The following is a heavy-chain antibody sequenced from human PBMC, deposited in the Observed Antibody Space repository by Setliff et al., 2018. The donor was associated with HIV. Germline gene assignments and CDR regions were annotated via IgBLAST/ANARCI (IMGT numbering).Heavy chain of an antibody. CDR3: ARIRAAALLNAFDI. D-gene: IGHD6-13*01. V-gene: IGHV1-18*01. CDR2: ISGYNDNT. J-gene: IGHJ3*02. CDR1: GYTFRNFA. Sequence: GASVKVSCKASGYTFRNFAISWVRQAPGQGLEWMGWISGYNDNTNYAQKFQGRVTMTTDTTSSTSYMELRSLTSADTAMYYCARIRAAALLNAFDIWGQGTMVT.